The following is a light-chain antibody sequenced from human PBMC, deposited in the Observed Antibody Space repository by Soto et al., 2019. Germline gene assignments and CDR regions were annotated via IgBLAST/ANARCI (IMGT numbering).Light chain of an antibody. CDR1: QSVLYSSNNKNY. CDR3: QQYYSTPPMYT. Sequence: DIVMTQSPDSLAVSLGERATINCKSSQSVLYSSNNKNYLAWYQQKPGQPPKLLIYWASTRESGVPDRFSGSGSGTAFTHTISRLQAEDVAVYDCQQYYSTPPMYTFGQGTKLEIK. V-gene: IGKV4-1*01. CDR2: WAS. J-gene: IGKJ2*01.